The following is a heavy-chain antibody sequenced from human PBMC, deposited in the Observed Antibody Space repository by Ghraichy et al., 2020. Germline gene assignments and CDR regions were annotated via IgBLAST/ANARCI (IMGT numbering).Heavy chain of an antibody. Sequence: GESLNISCAASGFTFRSYWMSWVRQAPGKGLEWVANIKQDGSEKYFKDSVKGRFTISRDNAKNLLYLHMSSLTAEDSAVYYCARDIPWLVSNGSFDICGQVTRVTVSS. J-gene: IGHJ3*02. V-gene: IGHV3-7*03. CDR3: ARDIPWLVSNGSFDI. CDR1: GFTFRSYW. CDR2: IKQDGSEK. D-gene: IGHD6-19*01.